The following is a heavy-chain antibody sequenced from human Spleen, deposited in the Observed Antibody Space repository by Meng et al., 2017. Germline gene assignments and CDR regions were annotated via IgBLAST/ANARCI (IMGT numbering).Heavy chain of an antibody. CDR2: IYTSGST. J-gene: IGHJ6*02. V-gene: IGHV4-4*07. CDR1: GGSISSYY. CDR3: ARTSTGTRYYYYGMDV. Sequence: SETLSLTCTVSGGSISSYYWSWIRQPAGKGLEWIGRIYTSGSTNYNPSLKSRVTISVDTSKNQFSLKLSSVTAADTAVYYCARTSTGTRYYYYGMDVWGQGTTVTVSS. D-gene: IGHD1-1*01.